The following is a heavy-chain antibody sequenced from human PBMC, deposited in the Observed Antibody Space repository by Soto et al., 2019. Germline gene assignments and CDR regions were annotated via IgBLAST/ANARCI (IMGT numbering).Heavy chain of an antibody. Sequence: SETLSLTCTVSGGSISSYYWSWIRQPPGKGLEWIGYIHYSGSTNYNPSLKSRVTVSVDTSKNQFSLKLSSVTAADTAVYYCARVYCSTTTCYDLFDYWGQGILVTVSS. CDR1: GGSISSYY. CDR3: ARVYCSTTTCYDLFDY. D-gene: IGHD2-2*01. CDR2: IHYSGST. V-gene: IGHV4-59*08. J-gene: IGHJ4*02.